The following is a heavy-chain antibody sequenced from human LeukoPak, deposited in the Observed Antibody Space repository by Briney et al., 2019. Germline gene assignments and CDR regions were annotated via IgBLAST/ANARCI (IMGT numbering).Heavy chain of an antibody. V-gene: IGHV3-21*01. CDR1: GFTFSSYS. CDR2: ISSSSSYI. D-gene: IGHD3-22*01. CDR3: ASSDYYDSSGPLGY. J-gene: IGHJ4*02. Sequence: PGGSLRLSCAASGFTFSSYSMNWVRQAPGKGLEWVSSISSSSSYIYYADSVKGRFTISRDNAKNLLYLQMNSLRAEDTAVYYCASSDYYDSSGPLGYWGQGTLVTVSS.